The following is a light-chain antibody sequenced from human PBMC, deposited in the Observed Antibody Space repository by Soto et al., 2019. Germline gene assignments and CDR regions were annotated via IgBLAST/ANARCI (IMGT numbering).Light chain of an antibody. CDR2: GAS. Sequence: EIVMTQSPATLSVSPGERATLSCRASQSIYSNLAWYQQKLGQTPRLLIYGASTRATGIPARFSGSGSGTEVTITISSLQSEDSAVYYCQQYENWPPLTFGGGTKVEI. CDR1: QSIYSN. V-gene: IGKV3-15*01. CDR3: QQYENWPPLT. J-gene: IGKJ4*01.